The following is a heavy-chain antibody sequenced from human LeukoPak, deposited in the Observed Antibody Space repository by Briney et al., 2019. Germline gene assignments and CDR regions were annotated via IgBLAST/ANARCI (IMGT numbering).Heavy chain of an antibody. CDR1: GFTVSSNY. V-gene: IGHV3-66*02. CDR3: ARSYSSGCFDY. D-gene: IGHD6-19*01. CDR2: IYSGGST. Sequence: GGSLRLSCAASGFTVSSNYMSWVHQAPGKGLEWVSVIYSGGSTYYADSVKGRFTVSRDNSKNTLYLQMNSLRAEDTAVYYCARSYSSGCFDYWGQGTLVTVSS. J-gene: IGHJ4*02.